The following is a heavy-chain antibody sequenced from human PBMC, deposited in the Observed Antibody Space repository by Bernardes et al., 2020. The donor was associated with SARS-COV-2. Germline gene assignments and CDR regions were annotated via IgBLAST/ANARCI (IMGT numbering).Heavy chain of an antibody. D-gene: IGHD2-2*01. CDR3: ARDGRDVFCSSIDCPDYYYYYMDV. V-gene: IGHV1-2*02. CDR1: GYTFTKYF. Sequence: ASVKVSCEASGYTFTKYFIHWVRQAPGQGLEWMGWINPNTGAINFAQNFQGRLSMITDTSTSTAHMELSGLRSGDTATYYCARDGRDVFCSSIDCPDYYYYYMDVWGKGTTLTVSS. J-gene: IGHJ6*03. CDR2: INPNTGAI.